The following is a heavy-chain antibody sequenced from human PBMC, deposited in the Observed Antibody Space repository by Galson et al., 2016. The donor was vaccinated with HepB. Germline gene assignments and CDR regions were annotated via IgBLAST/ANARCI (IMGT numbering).Heavy chain of an antibody. CDR3: ARGPNDYGRALGY. Sequence: SLRLSCAASGITLSGYWMHWVRQVPGKGLVWVSRIRGDGAITYYADSVKGRFTISRDNSKNTLYLQMNSLRAEDTAVYYCARGPNDYGRALGYWGHGTLVTVSS. D-gene: IGHD4-17*01. V-gene: IGHV3-74*01. CDR1: GITLSGYW. J-gene: IGHJ4*01. CDR2: IRGDGAIT.